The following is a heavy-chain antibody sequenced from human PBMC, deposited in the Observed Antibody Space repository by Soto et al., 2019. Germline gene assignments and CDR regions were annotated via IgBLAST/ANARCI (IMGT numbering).Heavy chain of an antibody. D-gene: IGHD2-2*01. J-gene: IGHJ6*02. CDR3: ARDMAWVVPAYPYYYYGMDV. CDR2: ISAYNGNT. V-gene: IGHV1-18*01. Sequence: GASVKVSCKASGYTFTSYGISWVRQAPGQGLEWMGWISAYNGNTNYAQKLQGRVTMTTDTSTSTAYMELRSLRSDDTAVYYCARDMAWVVPAYPYYYYGMDVWGQGTTVTVSS. CDR1: GYTFTSYG.